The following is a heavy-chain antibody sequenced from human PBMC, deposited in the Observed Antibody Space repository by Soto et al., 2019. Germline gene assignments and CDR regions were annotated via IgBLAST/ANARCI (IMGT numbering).Heavy chain of an antibody. CDR3: ARDPTSPEYRYSGRFRDNTFDS. CDR2: MSYDGSNE. V-gene: IGHV3-30-3*01. D-gene: IGHD1-26*01. CDR1: GFTFSSYA. Sequence: QVQLVESGEGVVQPGKSLRLSCAASGFTFSSYALHWVRQAPGKGLEWVAVMSYDGSNEYADSVKGRFTISRDNFKNTLYLQMSSLRTDDTAVYYCARDPTSPEYRYSGRFRDNTFDSWGQGTLVTVSS. J-gene: IGHJ5*01.